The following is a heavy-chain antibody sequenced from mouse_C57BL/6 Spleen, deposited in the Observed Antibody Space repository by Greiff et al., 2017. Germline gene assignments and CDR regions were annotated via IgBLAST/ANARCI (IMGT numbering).Heavy chain of an antibody. CDR3: ARSAGDTVLFEY. CDR2: IDPEDGDT. J-gene: IGHJ2*01. Sequence: VQLQQSGAELVKPGASVKLSCTASGFNITDYYMHWVKQRTDQGLEWIGRIDPEDGDTKYAAKFQGKATITADTTSNTAYLQLSSLTSEDTAGYCCARSAGDTVLFEYWGTSTTLTVSS. CDR1: GFNITDYY. V-gene: IGHV14-2*01. D-gene: IGHD5-1-1*01.